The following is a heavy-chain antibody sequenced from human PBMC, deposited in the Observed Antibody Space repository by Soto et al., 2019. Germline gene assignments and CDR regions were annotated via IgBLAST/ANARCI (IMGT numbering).Heavy chain of an antibody. CDR2: TYYRSKWYN. V-gene: IGHV6-1*01. CDR3: ARTRVYDSYSSYGMAV. CDR1: GDSVSSNSVA. J-gene: IGHJ6*02. Sequence: QVQLQQSGPGLVKPSQTLSLTCAISGDSVSSNSVAWNWIRQSPSRGLEWLGRTYYRSKWYNDYAIYVQRRVTIKPDTSKNQSSLQLNSVTPEDTAVYFCARTRVYDSYSSYGMAVWGQGTTVTVSS. D-gene: IGHD5-18*01.